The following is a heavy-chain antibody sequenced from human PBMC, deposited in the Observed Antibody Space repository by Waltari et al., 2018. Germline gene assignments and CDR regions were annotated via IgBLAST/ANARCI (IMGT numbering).Heavy chain of an antibody. CDR3: GRGGWRFDC. CDR2: IKQDGGEK. V-gene: IGHV3-7*04. D-gene: IGHD3-22*01. J-gene: IGHJ4*02. Sequence: EVQLVESGGGLVQPGGSLRLSCAASGFSFSSYWMSWVRQAPGKGLEWVANIKQDGGEKYYVDSLKGLFTISRDNARNSLYLEMNSLRAEDRAVYYCGRGGWRFDCWGQGTLVTVSS. CDR1: GFSFSSYW.